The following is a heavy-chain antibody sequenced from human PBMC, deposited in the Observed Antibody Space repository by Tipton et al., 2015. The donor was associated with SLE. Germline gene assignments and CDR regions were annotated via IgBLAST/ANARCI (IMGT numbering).Heavy chain of an antibody. CDR3: ARQGRYDAFDI. Sequence: TLSLTCAVYGGSFSGYYWSWVRQPPGKGLEWIGEINDSGSTNYNPSLKSRVTMSVDMSKSQFSLNLRSVTAADTAVYYCARQGRYDAFDIWGQGTMVTVSS. CDR2: INDSGST. J-gene: IGHJ3*02. V-gene: IGHV4-34*01. CDR1: GGSFSGYY.